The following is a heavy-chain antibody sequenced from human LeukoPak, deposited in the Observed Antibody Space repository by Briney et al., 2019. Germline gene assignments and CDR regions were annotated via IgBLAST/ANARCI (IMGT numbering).Heavy chain of an antibody. CDR3: ARLDRDLGYYYMDV. J-gene: IGHJ6*03. CDR1: GFTFGSYS. V-gene: IGHV3-48*04. D-gene: IGHD3-10*01. CDR2: ISSSSSTI. Sequence: GGSLRLSCAASGFTFGSYSMNWVRQAPGKGLEWVSYISSSSSTIYYADSVKGRFTISRDNAKNSLYLQMNSLRAEDTAVYYCARLDRDLGYYYMDVWGKGTTVTVSS.